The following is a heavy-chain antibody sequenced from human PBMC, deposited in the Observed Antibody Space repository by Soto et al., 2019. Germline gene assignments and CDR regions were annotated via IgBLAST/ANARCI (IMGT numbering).Heavy chain of an antibody. CDR3: AIRASYYDSSGYFDY. J-gene: IGHJ4*02. V-gene: IGHV1-46*01. CDR2: INPSGGST. Sequence: ASVKVSCKASGYTFTSYYMHWVRQAPGQGLEWMGIINPSGGSTSYAQKFQGRVTMTRDTSTSTVYMELNSLRSEDTAVYYCAIRASYYDSSGYFDYWGQGTLVTVSS. D-gene: IGHD3-22*01. CDR1: GYTFTSYY.